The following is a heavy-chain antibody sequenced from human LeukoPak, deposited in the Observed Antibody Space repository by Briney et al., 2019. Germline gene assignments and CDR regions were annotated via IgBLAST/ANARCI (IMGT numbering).Heavy chain of an antibody. D-gene: IGHD3-3*01. J-gene: IGHJ5*02. Sequence: GGSLRLSCVASGFTFSDYYMSWIRQAPGKGLEWVSYISSSGSTIYYADSVKGRFTISRDNAKNSLYLQMNSLRAEDTAVYYCARMGYYDFWSGNWFDPWGQGTLVTVSS. CDR3: ARMGYYDFWSGNWFDP. V-gene: IGHV3-11*01. CDR1: GFTFSDYY. CDR2: ISSSGSTI.